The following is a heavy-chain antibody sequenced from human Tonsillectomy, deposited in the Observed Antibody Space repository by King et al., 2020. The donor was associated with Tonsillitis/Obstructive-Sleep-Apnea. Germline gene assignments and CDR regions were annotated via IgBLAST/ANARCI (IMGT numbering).Heavy chain of an antibody. Sequence: QLVPSVLGFVPPGVSLSLSLAASGFPFSIYLLSLFRPAPGTGLEWVANIKQDGSEKYYVDSGKGRFTLSSDNTKTSLYLQMTSLRAEDTAVYYCAREQEKRDDGRRGDQGADDDEDDRDGWGKGTTGT. V-gene: IGHV3-7*01. D-gene: IGHD1-26*01. CDR2: IKQDGSEK. CDR1: GFPFSIYL. CDR3: AREQEKRDDGRRGDQGADDDEDDRDG. J-gene: IGHJ6*03.